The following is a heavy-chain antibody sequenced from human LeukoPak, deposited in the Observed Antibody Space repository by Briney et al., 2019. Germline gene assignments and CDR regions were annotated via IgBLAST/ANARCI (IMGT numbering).Heavy chain of an antibody. CDR3: ARLSWQLLPFDY. Sequence: PSQTLSLTCTVSGGSISSGGYYWSWIRQHPGKGLEWIGYIYYSGSTYYNPSLKSRVTISVDTSKNQFSLKLSSVTAADTAVYYCARLSWQLLPFDYWGQGTLVTVSS. CDR2: IYYSGST. CDR1: GGSISSGGYY. V-gene: IGHV4-31*03. D-gene: IGHD2-15*01. J-gene: IGHJ4*02.